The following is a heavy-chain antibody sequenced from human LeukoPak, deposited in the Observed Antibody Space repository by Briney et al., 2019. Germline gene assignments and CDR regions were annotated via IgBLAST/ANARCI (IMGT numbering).Heavy chain of an antibody. Sequence: GRSLRLSCAASGFTFSSYGMHWVRQAPGKGLEWVAVIWYDGSNKYYADSVKGRFTISRGNSKNTLYLQMNSLGAEDTAVYYCARGRAQWLVDYWGQGTLVTVSS. J-gene: IGHJ4*02. D-gene: IGHD6-19*01. CDR3: ARGRAQWLVDY. CDR2: IWYDGSNK. CDR1: GFTFSSYG. V-gene: IGHV3-33*01.